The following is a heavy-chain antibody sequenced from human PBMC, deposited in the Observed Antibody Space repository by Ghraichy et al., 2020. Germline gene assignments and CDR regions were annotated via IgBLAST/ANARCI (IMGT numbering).Heavy chain of an antibody. CDR3: VRGVSQLNYYFDY. CDR1: GFTFGHYW. J-gene: IGHJ4*02. V-gene: IGHV3-74*01. CDR2: IKTDGSST. D-gene: IGHD5-24*01. Sequence: GESLRLSCAASGFTFGHYWMHWVRQAPGKGLVWVSRIKTDGSSTDYADSVKGRITISRDNAKNTLYLQMNSLRAEDTAVYYCVRGVSQLNYYFDYWGQGTLVTVSS.